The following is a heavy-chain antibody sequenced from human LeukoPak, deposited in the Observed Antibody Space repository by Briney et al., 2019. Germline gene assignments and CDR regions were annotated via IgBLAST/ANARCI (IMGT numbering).Heavy chain of an antibody. CDR1: GFTFSSYS. D-gene: IGHD3-3*01. J-gene: IGHJ4*02. V-gene: IGHV3-21*01. Sequence: PGGSLRLSCAASGFTFSSYSMNWVRQAPGKGLEWVSSISSSSSYIYYADSVKGRFTISRDNAKNSLYPQMNSLRAEDTAVYYCARVPDDDFWSGYWGQGTLVTVSS. CDR3: ARVPDDDFWSGY. CDR2: ISSSSSYI.